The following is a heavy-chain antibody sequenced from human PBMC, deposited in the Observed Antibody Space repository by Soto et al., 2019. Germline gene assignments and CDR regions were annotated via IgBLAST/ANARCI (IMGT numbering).Heavy chain of an antibody. D-gene: IGHD6-19*01. V-gene: IGHV1-18*01. CDR2: ISPYNGNT. J-gene: IGHJ4*02. CDR1: GYTFTNYG. CDR3: ARNIGYSSGPDCFDY. Sequence: ASVKVSCKASGYTFTNYGISWVRQAPGQGLEWMGWISPYNGNTNYAQKVQGRVTTTTDTSTTTAYMELRSLRSDDTAVYYCARNIGYSSGPDCFDYGGQGILVTVSS.